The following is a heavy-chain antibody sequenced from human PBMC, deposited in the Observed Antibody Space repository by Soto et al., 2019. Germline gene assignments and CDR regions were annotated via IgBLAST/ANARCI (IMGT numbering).Heavy chain of an antibody. Sequence: PGESLKISCKGSGYTFTNYWVNWVRQMPGKGLEWMGTIDPSDSSTNYSPSFQGHVTFSADKSISTAYLQWSSLQASDTAMYYCARQQRGYYYDATSYMSDYWGHGTMVTVYS. CDR2: IDPSDSST. CDR1: GYTFTNYW. D-gene: IGHD3-16*01. CDR3: ARQQRGYYYDATSYMSDY. J-gene: IGHJ4*01. V-gene: IGHV5-10-1*01.